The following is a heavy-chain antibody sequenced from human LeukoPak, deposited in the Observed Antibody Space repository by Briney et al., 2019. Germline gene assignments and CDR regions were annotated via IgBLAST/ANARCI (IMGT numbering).Heavy chain of an antibody. J-gene: IGHJ4*02. CDR1: GFTISTYW. CDR3: ATGILTGYPFDS. V-gene: IGHV3-7*01. D-gene: IGHD3-9*01. Sequence: GGSLRLSCAASGFTISTYWMNWVRQAPGKGLEWVANIKQDGTEQHYVDSVKGRFTISRDNAKNSVYLQMNNLRADDTAVYYCATGILTGYPFDSWGQGTLVTDSS. CDR2: IKQDGTEQ.